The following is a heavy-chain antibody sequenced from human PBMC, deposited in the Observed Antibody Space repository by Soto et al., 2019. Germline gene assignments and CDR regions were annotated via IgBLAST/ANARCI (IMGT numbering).Heavy chain of an antibody. Sequence: QLQLQESGPGLVKPSETLSLTCTVSGGSISSSTYYWGWIRQPPGKGLEWIGSMYYSGSTYYNPSLKSRVTISVETSNNPFCLKLSSVTAADTAVYYCARRVTWAFDVWGRGTMVTVSS. CDR3: ARRVTWAFDV. J-gene: IGHJ3*01. V-gene: IGHV4-39*01. CDR2: MYYSGST. CDR1: GGSISSSTYY.